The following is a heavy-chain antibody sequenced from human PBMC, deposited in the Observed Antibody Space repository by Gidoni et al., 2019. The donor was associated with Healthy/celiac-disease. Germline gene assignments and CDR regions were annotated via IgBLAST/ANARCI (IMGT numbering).Heavy chain of an antibody. D-gene: IGHD4-17*01. CDR1: GGSISSYY. CDR2: IYYSGST. CDR3: ARELPNLNYGGISWYFDL. V-gene: IGHV4-59*01. Sequence: QVQLQESGPGLVKPSETLSLTCTVSGGSISSYYWSWIRQPPGKGLEWIGYIYYSGSTNYNPSLKSRVTISVDTSKNQFSLKLSSVTAADTAVYYCARELPNLNYGGISWYFDLWGRGTLVTVSS. J-gene: IGHJ2*01.